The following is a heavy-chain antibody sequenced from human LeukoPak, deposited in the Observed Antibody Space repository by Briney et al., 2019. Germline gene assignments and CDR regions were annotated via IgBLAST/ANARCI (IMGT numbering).Heavy chain of an antibody. D-gene: IGHD6-13*01. V-gene: IGHV4-39*02. CDR2: IYYSGST. J-gene: IGHJ5*01. CDR1: GGSISSSSYY. CDR3: AREGSSKFGFGS. Sequence: SETLSLTCIVSGGSISSSSYYWGWIRQPPGKGLEWIGSIYYSGSTYHNPSLKSRVTISVDTSKNQFSLKMNSVTAADTAVYYCAREGSSKFGFGSWGQGTLVTISS.